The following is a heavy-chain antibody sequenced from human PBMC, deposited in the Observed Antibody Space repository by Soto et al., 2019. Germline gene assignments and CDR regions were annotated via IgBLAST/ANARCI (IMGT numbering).Heavy chain of an antibody. CDR2: INHSGST. D-gene: IGHD5-12*01. CDR1: GGSFSGYY. CDR3: ASHRRGYSGYDEAGDY. Sequence: SETLSLTCAVYGGSFSGYYWSWIRQPPGKGLEWIGEINHSGSTNYNPSLKSRVTISVDTSKNQFSLKLSSVTAADTAVYYCASHRRGYSGYDEAGDYWGQGTLVTVSS. J-gene: IGHJ4*02. V-gene: IGHV4-34*01.